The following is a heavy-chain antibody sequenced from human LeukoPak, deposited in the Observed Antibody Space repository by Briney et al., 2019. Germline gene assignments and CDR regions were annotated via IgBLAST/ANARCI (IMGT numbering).Heavy chain of an antibody. CDR2: INPSGGST. V-gene: IGHV1-46*01. J-gene: IGHJ3*02. D-gene: IGHD2-21*02. CDR3: ARATPAYCGGDCYSGAFDI. CDR1: GYTFTSYY. Sequence: ASVKVSCKASGYTFTSYYMHWVRQAPGQGLEWMGIINPSGGSTSYAQKFQGRVTMTRDTSTSRVYMELSSLRSEDTAVYYCARATPAYCGGDCYSGAFDIWGRGTMVTVSS.